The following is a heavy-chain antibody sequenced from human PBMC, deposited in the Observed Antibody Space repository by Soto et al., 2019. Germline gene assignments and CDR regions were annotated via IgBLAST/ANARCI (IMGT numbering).Heavy chain of an antibody. CDR2: INHSGST. Sequence: SETLSLTCAVYGGSFSGYYWSWIRQPPGKGLEWIGEINHSGSTNYNPSLKSRVTISVDTSKNQFSLKLSSVTAADTAVYYCARGYRELMVYARYYYYGMDAWGQGTTVTVSS. J-gene: IGHJ6*02. D-gene: IGHD2-8*01. CDR3: ARGYRELMVYARYYYYGMDA. V-gene: IGHV4-34*01. CDR1: GGSFSGYY.